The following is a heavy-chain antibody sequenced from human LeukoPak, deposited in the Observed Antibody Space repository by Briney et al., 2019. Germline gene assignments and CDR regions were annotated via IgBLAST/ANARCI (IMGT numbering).Heavy chain of an antibody. D-gene: IGHD6-13*01. CDR3: ARYSRRGGGFDY. Sequence: GGSLRLSCAASGFTFSSHWMSCVRQAPGKGLEWVANIKQDGTEKYYVDSVKGRFTISRDNSKNSQYLQMNSLRAEDAAVYYCARYSRRGGGFDYWGQGSLVTVSS. CDR2: IKQDGTEK. V-gene: IGHV3-7*04. J-gene: IGHJ4*02. CDR1: GFTFSSHW.